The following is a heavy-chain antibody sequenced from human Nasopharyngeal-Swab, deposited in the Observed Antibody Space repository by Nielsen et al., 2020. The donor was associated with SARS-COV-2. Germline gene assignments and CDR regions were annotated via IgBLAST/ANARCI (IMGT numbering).Heavy chain of an antibody. CDR1: GFTFSSYG. V-gene: IGHV3-30*18. D-gene: IGHD4-23*01. Sequence: GESLKISCAASGFTFSSYGMHWVRQAPGKGLEWVAVISYDGSNKYYADSVKGRFTISRDNSKNTLYLQMNSLRAEDTAVYYCAKDVRLFPSPTVVTERGLDYWGQGTLVTVSS. CDR3: AKDVRLFPSPTVVTERGLDY. CDR2: ISYDGSNK. J-gene: IGHJ4*02.